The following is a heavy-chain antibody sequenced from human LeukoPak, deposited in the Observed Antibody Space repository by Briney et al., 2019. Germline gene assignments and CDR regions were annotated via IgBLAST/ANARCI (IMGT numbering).Heavy chain of an antibody. V-gene: IGHV3-30*03. CDR1: GFTFSSYG. CDR2: ISYDGSTK. J-gene: IGHJ5*02. CDR3: AGVPNVREGEWFDP. Sequence: GRSLRLSCAASGFTFSSYGMHWVRQAPGKGLEWVAVISYDGSTKNYADSVKDRFTISRDNSENTLYLQMSSLRAEDTAVYYCAGVPNVREGEWFDPWGQGTLVTVSS. D-gene: IGHD3-16*01.